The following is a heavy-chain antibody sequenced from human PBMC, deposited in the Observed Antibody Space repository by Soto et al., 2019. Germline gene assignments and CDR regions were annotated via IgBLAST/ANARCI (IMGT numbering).Heavy chain of an antibody. Sequence: EVQLLESGGGLVQPGGSLRLSCAASGFSFSSYAMVWVRQAPGKGLEWASVISARGGSSYFADPVKGRFTISRDNSKNVLSLEMNSLRAEDTAIYFCAKGSIEYSASVDNWGQGTLVLVSS. CDR1: GFSFSSYA. CDR3: AKGSIEYSASVDN. J-gene: IGHJ4*02. CDR2: ISARGGSS. D-gene: IGHD5-12*01. V-gene: IGHV3-23*01.